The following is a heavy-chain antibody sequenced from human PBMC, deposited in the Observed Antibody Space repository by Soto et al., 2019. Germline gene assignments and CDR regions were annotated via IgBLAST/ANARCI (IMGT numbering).Heavy chain of an antibody. CDR2: ISDDGSTA. V-gene: IGHV3-74*01. Sequence: HPGGSLRLSCAVSRFTFSAYWMHWVRQVPGKGLTWVSRISDDGSTATYADSVKGRFVISRDNAKNSLYLEMNTLRADDSGLYYCARGPRVSSTGTGAHWGRGTLVTVSS. D-gene: IGHD1-1*01. CDR1: RFTFSAYW. CDR3: ARGPRVSSTGTGAH. J-gene: IGHJ4*02.